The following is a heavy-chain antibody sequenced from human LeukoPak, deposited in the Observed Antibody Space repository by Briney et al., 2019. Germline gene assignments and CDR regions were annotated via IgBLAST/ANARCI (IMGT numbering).Heavy chain of an antibody. CDR2: ISYDGSDK. Sequence: GRSLRLSCAASGFTFSSYGMHWVRQAPGKGLEWVAVISYDGSDKYYADSVKGRFTISRDNSKNTLYLQMNSLRAEDTAVYYCAKGRWELPNDAFDIWGQGTMVTVSS. V-gene: IGHV3-30*18. CDR3: AKGRWELPNDAFDI. J-gene: IGHJ3*02. D-gene: IGHD1-26*01. CDR1: GFTFSSYG.